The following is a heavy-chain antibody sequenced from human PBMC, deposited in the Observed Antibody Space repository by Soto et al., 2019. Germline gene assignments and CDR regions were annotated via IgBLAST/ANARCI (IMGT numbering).Heavy chain of an antibody. Sequence: EVQLVESGGGLVNPGGSLRLSCVASGLSFSNAYVAWVRQAPGKGLEWVGRLKSKTRGGTTDYPASVKGRFTISRDDSKNTLYLHMNSLKTEDTAVYYCTTGGSCGDGACFSLGYWGQGILVTVSS. D-gene: IGHD2-15*01. V-gene: IGHV3-15*01. J-gene: IGHJ4*02. CDR3: TTGGSCGDGACFSLGY. CDR1: GLSFSNAY. CDR2: LKSKTRGGTT.